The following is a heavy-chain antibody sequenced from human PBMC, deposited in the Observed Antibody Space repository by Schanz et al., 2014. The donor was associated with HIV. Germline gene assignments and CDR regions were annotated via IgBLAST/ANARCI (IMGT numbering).Heavy chain of an antibody. CDR1: GFTFSDYY. D-gene: IGHD1-7*01. V-gene: IGHV3-11*04. J-gene: IGHJ6*02. CDR2: ISNGDVPV. Sequence: QMQLVESGGGLVKPGGSLRLSCAASGFTFSDYYMAWIRQAPGKGLEYVSHISNGDVPVYADSLKGRFTISRDNSKNTLYLQMNSLRAEDTAVYYCAKDRITGTTGVPYYYYGMDVWGQGTTVTVSS. CDR3: AKDRITGTTGVPYYYYGMDV.